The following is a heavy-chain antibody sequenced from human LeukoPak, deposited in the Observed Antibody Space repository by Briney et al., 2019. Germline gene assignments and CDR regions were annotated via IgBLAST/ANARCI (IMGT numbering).Heavy chain of an antibody. Sequence: PSETLSLTCTLSGGSIISSSHVWGWIRQPPGKGLEWIGTIDYSGSTYYSPSLKSRATISIDTSKNQFSLKLRSLTAADTAVYYCAREYTLYRSGWFLDYWGQGTVVTVSS. CDR2: IDYSGST. CDR1: GGSIISSSHV. V-gene: IGHV4-39*07. J-gene: IGHJ4*02. CDR3: AREYTLYRSGWFLDY. D-gene: IGHD6-19*01.